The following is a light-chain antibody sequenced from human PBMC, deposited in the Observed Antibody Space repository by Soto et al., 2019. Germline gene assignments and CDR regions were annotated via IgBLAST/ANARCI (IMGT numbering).Light chain of an antibody. CDR3: GTWDSSLSGV. V-gene: IGLV1-51*01. Sequence: SVLTQPPSVSAAPGQKVTISCSGSSSNIGNNFVSWYQQLPGTAPKLLIYDNHKRPSGIPDRFSGSKSGTSATLGITGLQTGDEADYYCGTWDSSLSGVFGTGTKLTVL. J-gene: IGLJ1*01. CDR1: SSNIGNNF. CDR2: DNH.